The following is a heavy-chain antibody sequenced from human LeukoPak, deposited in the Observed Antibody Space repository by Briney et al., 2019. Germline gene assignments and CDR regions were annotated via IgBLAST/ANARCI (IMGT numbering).Heavy chain of an antibody. Sequence: GGSLRLSYAASGFTFSSYGMHWVRQAPGKGLEWVAVISYDGSNKYYADSVKGRFTISRDNAKNSLYLQMNSLRAEDTAVYYCARDCRTSYGSGREFDYWGQGTLVTVSS. V-gene: IGHV3-30*03. CDR1: GFTFSSYG. D-gene: IGHD3-10*01. CDR3: ARDCRTSYGSGREFDY. J-gene: IGHJ4*02. CDR2: ISYDGSNK.